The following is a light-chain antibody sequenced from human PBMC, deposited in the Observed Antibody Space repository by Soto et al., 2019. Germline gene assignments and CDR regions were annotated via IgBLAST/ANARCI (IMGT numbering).Light chain of an antibody. CDR2: KVS. J-gene: IGKJ1*01. V-gene: IGKV2-30*01. CDR1: QSLVYSDGNTY. Sequence: DVVMTQSPLSLPVTLGQPASISCRSSQSLVYSDGNTYLNWFQQRPGQSPRRLIYKVSNRDSGVPDRFSGSGSATDFTLKISRVEAEAVGVYYCMQGTHWPPWTFGQGTRWIS. CDR3: MQGTHWPPWT.